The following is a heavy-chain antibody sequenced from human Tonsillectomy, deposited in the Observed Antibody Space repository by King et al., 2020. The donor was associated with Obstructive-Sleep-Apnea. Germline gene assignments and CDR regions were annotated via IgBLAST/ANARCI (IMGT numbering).Heavy chain of an antibody. CDR1: GFTFSGYA. CDR2: ISDDGSNK. D-gene: IGHD3-9*01. J-gene: IGHJ6*02. Sequence: VQLVESGGGVVQPGRSLRLSCAASGFTFSGYAMHWVRQAPGKGLEWVAVISDDGSNKYYADSVKGRFTISRDNFKNTLYRQMSSLRAEDTAVYYCAREYYDILTGSSYYYYGMDVWGQGTTVTVSS. V-gene: IGHV3-30-3*01. CDR3: AREYYDILTGSSYYYYGMDV.